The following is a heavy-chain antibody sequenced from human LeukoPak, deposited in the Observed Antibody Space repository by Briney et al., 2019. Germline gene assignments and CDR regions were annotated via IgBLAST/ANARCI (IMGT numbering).Heavy chain of an antibody. Sequence: SETLSLTCIVSGGSISRGSYYWNCIRQPAGKGLEWMGRIYNSGSTNYNPSLKSRVTISTDMSRNQFSLNLSSVTAADTAVYYCARQTFGALYFDSWGQGTLVTVSS. CDR1: GGSISRGSYY. J-gene: IGHJ4*02. CDR3: ARQTFGALYFDS. CDR2: IYNSGST. V-gene: IGHV4-61*02. D-gene: IGHD3-10*01.